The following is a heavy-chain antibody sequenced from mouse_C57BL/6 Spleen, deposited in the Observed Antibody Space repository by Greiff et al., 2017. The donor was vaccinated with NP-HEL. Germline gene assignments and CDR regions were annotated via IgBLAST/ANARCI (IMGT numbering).Heavy chain of an antibody. D-gene: IGHD2-4*01. CDR1: GYTFTSYT. CDR3: ARSIYDYVWFAY. J-gene: IGHJ3*01. V-gene: IGHV1-4*01. Sequence: QVQLQQSGAELARPGASVKMSCKASGYTFTSYTMHWVKQRPGQGLEWIGYINPSSGYTKYNQKFKDKATLPADKSSSTAYMQLSSLTSEDSAVYYCARSIYDYVWFAYWGQGTLVTVSA. CDR2: INPSSGYT.